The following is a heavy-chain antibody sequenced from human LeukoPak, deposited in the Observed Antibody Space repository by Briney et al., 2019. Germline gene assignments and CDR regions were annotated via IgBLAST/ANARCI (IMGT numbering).Heavy chain of an antibody. D-gene: IGHD6-13*01. V-gene: IGHV3-30*04. CDR3: ARVIAAAGLVYYGMDV. CDR1: GFTFSSYA. Sequence: PGRSLRLSCAASGFTFSSYAMHWVRKAPGKGLEWVAVISYDGSNKYYADCVKGRFTSSRDNSKNTPYLQMNSLRDEDTAVYYCARVIAAAGLVYYGMDVWGQGTTVTVSS. CDR2: ISYDGSNK. J-gene: IGHJ6*02.